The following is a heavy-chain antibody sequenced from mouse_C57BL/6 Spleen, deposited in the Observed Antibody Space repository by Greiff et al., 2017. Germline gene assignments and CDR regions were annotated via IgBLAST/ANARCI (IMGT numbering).Heavy chain of an antibody. D-gene: IGHD1-1*01. V-gene: IGHV1-55*01. CDR1: GYTFTSYW. Sequence: QVQLQQPGAELVNPGASVKMSCKASGYTFTSYWITWVKQRPGQGLEWIGDIYHGSGSTNYNEKFKSKATLTVDTSSSTAYMQLSSLTSEDSAVYYCARGLYGSSGGYFDVWGTGTTVTVSS. CDR3: ARGLYGSSGGYFDV. J-gene: IGHJ1*03. CDR2: IYHGSGST.